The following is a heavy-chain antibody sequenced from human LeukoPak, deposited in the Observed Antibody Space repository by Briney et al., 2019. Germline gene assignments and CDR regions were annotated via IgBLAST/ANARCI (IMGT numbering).Heavy chain of an antibody. Sequence: PSETLSLTCAVSGGSISSGGYSWSWIRQPAGKGLEWIGRIYTSGSTNYNPSLKSRVTMSVDTSKNQFSLKLSSVTAADTAVYYCAREGVSGWYVRTVFYYGMDVWGQGTTVTVSS. J-gene: IGHJ6*02. D-gene: IGHD6-19*01. CDR2: IYTSGST. V-gene: IGHV4-61*02. CDR1: GGSISSGGYS. CDR3: AREGVSGWYVRTVFYYGMDV.